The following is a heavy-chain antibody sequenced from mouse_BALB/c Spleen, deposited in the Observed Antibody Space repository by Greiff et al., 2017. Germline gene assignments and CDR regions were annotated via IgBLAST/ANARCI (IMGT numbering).Heavy chain of an antibody. CDR3: ARNWDPYAMDY. V-gene: IGHV5-4*02. CDR1: GFTFSDYY. J-gene: IGHJ4*01. D-gene: IGHD4-1*01. CDR2: ISDGGSYT. Sequence: EVKLVESGGGLVKPGGSLKLSCAASGFTFSDYYMYWVRQTPEKRLEWVATISDGGSYTYYPDSVKGRFTISRDNAKNNLYLQMSSLKSEDTAMYYCARNWDPYAMDYWGQGTSVTVSS.